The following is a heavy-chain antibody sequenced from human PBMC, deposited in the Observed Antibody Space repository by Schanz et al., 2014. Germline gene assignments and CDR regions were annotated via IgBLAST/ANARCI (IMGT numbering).Heavy chain of an antibody. CDR2: MNPNSGNP. CDR1: GGTFNSYT. Sequence: QVQLVQSGAEVKKPGSSMKVSCKASGGTFNSYTINWVRQAPGQGLEWLGWMNPNSGNPGFAQKFRGRVTMTRNTSMSTAYIDLHILTSEDTAVYYCARGYGDSPTDFWGQGTLVTVSS. CDR3: ARGYGDSPTDF. V-gene: IGHV1-8*02. J-gene: IGHJ4*02. D-gene: IGHD4-17*01.